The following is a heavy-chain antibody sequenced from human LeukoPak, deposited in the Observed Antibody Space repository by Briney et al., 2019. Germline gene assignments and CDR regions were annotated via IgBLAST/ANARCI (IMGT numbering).Heavy chain of an antibody. CDR3: TRVGYIDEGIDY. V-gene: IGHV3-7*04. J-gene: IGHJ4*02. CDR2: IDQDESRK. CDR1: GFTFSTYW. Sequence: GGSLRLSCVASGFTFSTYWMTWVRQAPGKGLEWVANIDQDESRKFYVDSVKGRFTISRDNAKNSLYLQMNSLRAEDTAIYCCTRVGYIDEGIDYWGQGTLVTVSS. D-gene: IGHD5-24*01.